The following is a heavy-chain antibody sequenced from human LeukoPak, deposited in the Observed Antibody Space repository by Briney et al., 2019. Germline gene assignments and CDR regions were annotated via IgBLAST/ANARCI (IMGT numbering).Heavy chain of an antibody. CDR2: IYTSGST. J-gene: IGHJ2*01. CDR1: GGSISSYY. D-gene: IGHD3-3*01. CDR3: ARDQGLTIFGVVIISSYFDI. V-gene: IGHV4-4*07. Sequence: SETLSLTCTVSGGSISSYYWSWIRQPAGKGLEWIGRIYTSGSTNYNPSLKSRVTMSVDTSKNQFSLKLSSVTAADTAVYYCARDQGLTIFGVVIISSYFDIWGRGTLVTVSS.